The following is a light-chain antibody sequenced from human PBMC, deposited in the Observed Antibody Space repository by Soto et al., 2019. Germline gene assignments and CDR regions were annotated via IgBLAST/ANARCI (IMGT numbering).Light chain of an antibody. CDR3: AAWDDSLNGLV. V-gene: IGLV1-44*01. CDR2: SND. J-gene: IGLJ2*01. CDR1: GSNIGRYA. Sequence: QSVLTQPPSTSGTPGLRVTVSCSGSGSNIGRYAVNWYQQLPGTAPKLLTYSNDQRPSGVPDRFSGSKSGTSVSLAISGLLSEDEADYYCAAWDDSLNGLVIGGGTKLTVL.